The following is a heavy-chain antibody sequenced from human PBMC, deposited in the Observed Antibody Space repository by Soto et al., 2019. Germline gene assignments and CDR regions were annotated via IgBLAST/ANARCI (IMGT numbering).Heavy chain of an antibody. D-gene: IGHD2-15*01. Sequence: QVQLVQSGAEMKKPGSSVKVSCQSSGGTFNTYAMNWVRQAPGQGPEWMGDISPMFGATNYAPKVQGRVTITADESTGTSYMKLSSVTSEDTALYFCAREVQVHSPAFVYWGQGTLVTVSS. CDR1: GGTFNTYA. V-gene: IGHV1-69*19. J-gene: IGHJ4*02. CDR2: ISPMFGAT. CDR3: AREVQVHSPAFVY.